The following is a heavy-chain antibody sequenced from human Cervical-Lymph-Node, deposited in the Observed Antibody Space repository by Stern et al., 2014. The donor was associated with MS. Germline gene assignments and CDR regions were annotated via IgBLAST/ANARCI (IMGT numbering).Heavy chain of an antibody. CDR2: IIPIFDTP. CDR3: ATPAAVTVGSMDV. Sequence: MQLVESGAEVMKPGSSVKVSCKASGGTFSSHAINWVRQAPGQGLEGVGGIIPIFDTPNYARKFKGRVTITADESTNTAHLELSSLRSDDTAVYYCATPAAVTVGSMDVWGQGTTVIVSS. D-gene: IGHD2-21*02. CDR1: GGTFSSHA. V-gene: IGHV1-69*01. J-gene: IGHJ6*02.